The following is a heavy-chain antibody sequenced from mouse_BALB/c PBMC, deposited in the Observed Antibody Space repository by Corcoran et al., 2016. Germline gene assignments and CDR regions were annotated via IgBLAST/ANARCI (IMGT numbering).Heavy chain of an antibody. CDR2: ISYDGSN. J-gene: IGHJ2*01. Sequence: DVQLQESGPGLVKPSQSLSLTCSVTGYSITSSYYWNWIRQFPGNKLEWMGYISYDGSNNYNPSLKNRISITRDTSKNQFFLKLNSVTTEDTATYYCARRGNYDYWGQGTTLTVSS. CDR3: ARRGNYDY. V-gene: IGHV3-6*02. CDR1: GYSITSSYY. D-gene: IGHD2-1*01.